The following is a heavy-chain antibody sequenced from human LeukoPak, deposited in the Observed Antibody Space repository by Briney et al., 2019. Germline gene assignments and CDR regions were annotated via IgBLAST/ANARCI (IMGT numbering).Heavy chain of an antibody. CDR1: GGTFSSYA. V-gene: IGHV1-69*13. D-gene: IGHD6-13*01. J-gene: IGHJ6*02. Sequence: SVKVSCKASGGTFSSYAISWVRQAPGQGLEWMGGIIPIFGTANYAQKFQGRVTITADESTSTAYMELSSLRSEDTAVYYCAGQEISWYGYYYYGMDVWGQGTTVTVSS. CDR3: AGQEISWYGYYYYGMDV. CDR2: IIPIFGTA.